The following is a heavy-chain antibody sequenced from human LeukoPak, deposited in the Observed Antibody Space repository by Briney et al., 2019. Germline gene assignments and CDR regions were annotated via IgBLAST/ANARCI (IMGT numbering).Heavy chain of an antibody. CDR2: INHSGST. CDR1: GGSFSGYY. CDR3: ARGDFFGY. Sequence: SETLSLTCAVYGGSFSGYYWSWIRQPPGKGLEWIGEINHSGSTNYNPSLKGRVTISVDTSKNQFSLKLSSVTAADTAVYYCARGDFFGYWGQGTLVTVSS. J-gene: IGHJ4*02. D-gene: IGHD3-3*01. V-gene: IGHV4-34*01.